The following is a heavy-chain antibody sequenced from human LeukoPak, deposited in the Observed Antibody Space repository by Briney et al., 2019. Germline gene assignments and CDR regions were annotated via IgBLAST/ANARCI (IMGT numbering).Heavy chain of an antibody. V-gene: IGHV1-2*02. D-gene: IGHD2-2*01. CDR1: GYTFTGYY. CDR2: INPNSGGT. CDR3: ARDSKSKPNWFDP. J-gene: IGHJ5*02. Sequence: ASVKVSCKASGYTFTGYYMHWVRQAPGQGLEWMGWINPNSGGTNYAQKFQGRVTMTRDTSISTAYMELRSLRSDDTAVYYCARDSKSKPNWFDPWGQGTLVTVSS.